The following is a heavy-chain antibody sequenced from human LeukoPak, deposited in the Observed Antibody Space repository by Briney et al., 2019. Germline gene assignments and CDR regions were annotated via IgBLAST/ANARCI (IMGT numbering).Heavy chain of an antibody. V-gene: IGHV3-7*01. CDR1: GFLFSRYW. J-gene: IGHJ6*03. CDR2: IKEDGSEK. Sequence: GGSQRLSCAASGFLFSRYWMSWVRQAPGKGLEWVANIKEDGSEKYYVESMKGRFTISRDNVKNSLYLQINSLRAEDTAVYYCARGHCSSTSCYWHYYYYYMDVWGKGTTVTVSS. CDR3: ARGHCSSTSCYWHYYYYYMDV. D-gene: IGHD2-2*01.